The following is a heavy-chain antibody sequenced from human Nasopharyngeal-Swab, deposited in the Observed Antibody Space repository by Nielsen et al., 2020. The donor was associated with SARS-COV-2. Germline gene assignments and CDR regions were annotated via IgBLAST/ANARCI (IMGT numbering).Heavy chain of an antibody. J-gene: IGHJ4*02. V-gene: IGHV4-34*01. CDR1: GGSFSGYY. CDR2: INHSGST. CDR3: ARGNNDFWSGYVY. Sequence: SETLSLTCAVYGGSFSGYYWSWIRQPPGKGLEWIGEINHSGSTNYNPSLKIRVTISVDTSKNQFSLKLSSVTAADTAVYYCARGNNDFWSGYVYWGQGTLVTVSS. D-gene: IGHD3-3*01.